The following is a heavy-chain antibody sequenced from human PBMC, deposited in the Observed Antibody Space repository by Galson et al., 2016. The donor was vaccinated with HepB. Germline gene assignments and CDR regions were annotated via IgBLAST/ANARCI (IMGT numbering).Heavy chain of an antibody. Sequence: SLRLSCAASGFTFSNYWMYWVRQGPGKGLVCVSRINSDGSYTNYADSVKGRFTISRDNAKNTLYLQMNSLRAEDTAVYYCARALDIGGVPTAIDWFDPWGQGTLVTVSS. CDR2: INSDGSYT. CDR1: GFTFSNYW. J-gene: IGHJ5*02. D-gene: IGHD2-2*01. CDR3: ARALDIGGVPTAIDWFDP. V-gene: IGHV3-74*01.